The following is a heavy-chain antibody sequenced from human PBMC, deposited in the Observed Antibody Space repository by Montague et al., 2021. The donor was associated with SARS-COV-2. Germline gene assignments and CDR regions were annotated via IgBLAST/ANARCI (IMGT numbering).Heavy chain of an antibody. D-gene: IGHD5-12*01. Sequence: SLRLSCPTSGFTFGSYAMSWVRQAPGKGLEWLSGIDAGGGAVFDADSVKGRSTTSRDNYKNTLYLQMNSLTADDTAVYYCARRNSGQHLVGSGWFDPWGQGTLVTVSS. J-gene: IGHJ5*02. CDR1: GFTFGSYA. V-gene: IGHV3-23*01. CDR2: IDAGGGAV. CDR3: ARRNSGQHLVGSGWFDP.